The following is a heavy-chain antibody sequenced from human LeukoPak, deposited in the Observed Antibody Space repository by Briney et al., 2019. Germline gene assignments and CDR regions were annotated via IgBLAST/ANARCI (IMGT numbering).Heavy chain of an antibody. D-gene: IGHD3-16*01. V-gene: IGHV3-23*01. CDR3: AKSGGTNFITFLDD. Sequence: GGSLRLSCGASGFTFSSFGMSWVRQVPGKGLEWVSSISNSGGTIFYADSVKGRFTISRDNSNNTLYLQMHSLRAEDTAVYYCAKSGGTNFITFLDDWGQGTRVAVSS. CDR1: GFTFSSFG. J-gene: IGHJ4*02. CDR2: ISNSGGTI.